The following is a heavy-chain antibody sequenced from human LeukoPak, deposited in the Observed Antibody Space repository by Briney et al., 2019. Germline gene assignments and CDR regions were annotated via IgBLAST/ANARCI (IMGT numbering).Heavy chain of an antibody. Sequence: ASVKVSCKASGGTFSSYGINWVRQAPGQGLEWMGWINPNSGGTNFAQRFQDRVTMTRDMSISTAYMELSRLRSDDTAIYYCTRGYYDSSDFEYFHHWGQGTLVTVSS. CDR2: INPNSGGT. D-gene: IGHD3-22*01. CDR1: GGTFSSYG. J-gene: IGHJ1*01. CDR3: TRGYYDSSDFEYFHH. V-gene: IGHV1-2*02.